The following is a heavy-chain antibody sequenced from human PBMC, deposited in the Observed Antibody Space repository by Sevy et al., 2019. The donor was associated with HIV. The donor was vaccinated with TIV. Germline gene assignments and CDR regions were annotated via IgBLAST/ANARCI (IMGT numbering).Heavy chain of an antibody. V-gene: IGHV4-59*08. D-gene: IGHD1-26*01. J-gene: IGHJ4*02. CDR1: GGSITSLY. CDR2: IYYNGHI. CDR3: AGENAWGRGYS. Sequence: SETLSLTCTVSGGSITSLYWNWIRQPPGKGLEWIANIYYNGHINYNPSLKSRVTLSLDTSKNQSSLRLSSATAADTAMYYCAGENAWGRGYSWGQGTLVTVSS.